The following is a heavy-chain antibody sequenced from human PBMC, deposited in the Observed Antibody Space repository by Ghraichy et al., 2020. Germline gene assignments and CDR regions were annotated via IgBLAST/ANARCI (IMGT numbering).Heavy chain of an antibody. D-gene: IGHD3-3*01. CDR1: GFTFSNNG. Sequence: LSLTCGVSGFTFSNNGVNWVRQAPGKGLEWVSGIVGSGRTTRYADSVRGRFTISRDNSKNTVYLQMSSLRAEDTAVYYCAKAPIFGVASGYFDDWGQGTLVTVSS. V-gene: IGHV3-23*01. CDR3: AKAPIFGVASGYFDD. CDR2: IVGSGRTT. J-gene: IGHJ4*02.